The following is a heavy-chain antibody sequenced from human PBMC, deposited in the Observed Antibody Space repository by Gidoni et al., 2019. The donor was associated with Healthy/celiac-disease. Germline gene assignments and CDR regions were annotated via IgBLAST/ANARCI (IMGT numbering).Heavy chain of an antibody. CDR1: GFTFSSYW. V-gene: IGHV3-7*01. D-gene: IGHD3-10*01. CDR3: ARDRLGYYFDY. CDR2: IKQDGSEK. Sequence: EVQLVESGGGLVQPGGSLRLSCAASGFTFSSYWMSWVRQAPGKGLEWVANIKQDGSEKYYVDSMKGRFTISRDNAKNSLYLQMNSLRAEDTAVYYCARDRLGYYFDYWGQGTLVTVSS. J-gene: IGHJ4*02.